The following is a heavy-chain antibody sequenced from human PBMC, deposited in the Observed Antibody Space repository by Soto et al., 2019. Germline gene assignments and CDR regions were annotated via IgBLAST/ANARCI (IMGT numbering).Heavy chain of an antibody. Sequence: GSLRLSCAASGFTFSIFAMSWVRQSPGKGLEWVSTISGSGGSTYYADAVKGRFTIPRDNSMGTLYLQMKSLRVEDTAIYYCAKEVSLGSTVDLGYWGQGALVTVSS. D-gene: IGHD7-27*01. J-gene: IGHJ4*02. CDR2: ISGSGGST. V-gene: IGHV3-23*01. CDR3: AKEVSLGSTVDLGY. CDR1: GFTFSIFA.